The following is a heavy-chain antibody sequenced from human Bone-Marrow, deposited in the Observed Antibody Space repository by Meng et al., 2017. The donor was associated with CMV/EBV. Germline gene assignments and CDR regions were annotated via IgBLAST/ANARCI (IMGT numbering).Heavy chain of an antibody. J-gene: IGHJ4*02. V-gene: IGHV1-24*01. Sequence: ASVKVSCKVSGYTLTELSMHWVRQAPGKGLEWMGGFDPEDGETIYAQKFQGRVTMTEDTSTDTAYMELSSLRSDDTAVYYCARDPSLRRFLEWLLDYWGQGNLVTVSS. D-gene: IGHD3-3*01. CDR1: GYTLTELS. CDR2: FDPEDGET. CDR3: ARDPSLRRFLEWLLDY.